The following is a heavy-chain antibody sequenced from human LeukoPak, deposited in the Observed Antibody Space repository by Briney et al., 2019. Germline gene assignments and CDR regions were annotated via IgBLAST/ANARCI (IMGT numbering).Heavy chain of an antibody. D-gene: IGHD3-10*01. CDR1: GFIYYNYA. J-gene: IGHJ4*02. CDR3: ARDGSGSYFLDY. CDR2: ISSSGSTI. Sequence: GGSLRLSCAASGFIYYNYALSWIRQAPGKGLEWVSYISSSGSTIYYADSVKGRFTISRDNAKNSLYLQMNSLRAEDTAVYYCARDGSGSYFLDYWGQGTLVTVSS. V-gene: IGHV3-11*01.